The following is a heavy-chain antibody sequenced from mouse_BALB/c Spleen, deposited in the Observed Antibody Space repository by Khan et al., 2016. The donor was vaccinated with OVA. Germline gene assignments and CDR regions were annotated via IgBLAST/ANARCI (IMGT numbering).Heavy chain of an antibody. D-gene: IGHD1-1*01. CDR3: GIFFSHLYGSGWFAY. V-gene: IGHV14-3*02. CDR2: IDPANGDT. Sequence: EVELVESGAELVKPGASVKLSCTASGFNIKDTYIHWVKQRPEQGLEWIGRIDPANGDTKCDPKFQGKATIRSDTSSNTAYLQLSSLTSEDTAVYYCGIFFSHLYGSGWFAYWGQGTLVTVSA. CDR1: GFNIKDTY. J-gene: IGHJ3*01.